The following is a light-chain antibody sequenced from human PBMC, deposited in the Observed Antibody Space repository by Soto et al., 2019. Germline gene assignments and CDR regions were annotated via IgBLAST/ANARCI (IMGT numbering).Light chain of an antibody. CDR2: EGN. V-gene: IGLV2-23*01. CDR1: SSDVGSYNL. Sequence: QSVLTQPASVSGSPGQSIIMSCAGASSDVGSYNLVSWYQQYPGKAPKLIIYEGNKRPSGVSNRFSGSGSGNTASLTISGLQAEDAADYYCYSYTGSSTSFGGGTQLTVL. J-gene: IGLJ3*02. CDR3: YSYTGSSTS.